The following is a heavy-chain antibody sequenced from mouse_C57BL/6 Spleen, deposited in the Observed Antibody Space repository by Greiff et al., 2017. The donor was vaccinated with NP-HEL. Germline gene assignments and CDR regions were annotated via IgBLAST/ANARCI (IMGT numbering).Heavy chain of an antibody. V-gene: IGHV5-4*01. Sequence: EVMLVESGGGLVKPGGFLKLSCAASGFTFSSYAMSWVRQTPEKRLEWVATISDGGSYTYYPDNVKGRFTISRDNAKNNLYLQMSHLKSEDTAMYYCARDKGFAYWGQGTLVTVSA. J-gene: IGHJ3*01. CDR3: ARDKGFAY. CDR2: ISDGGSYT. CDR1: GFTFSSYA.